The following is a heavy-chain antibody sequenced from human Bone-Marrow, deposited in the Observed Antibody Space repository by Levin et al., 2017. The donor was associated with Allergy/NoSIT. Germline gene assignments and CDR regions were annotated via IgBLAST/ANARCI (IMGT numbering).Heavy chain of an antibody. V-gene: IGHV4-31*03. CDR2: ISYRGST. J-gene: IGHJ4*02. Sequence: PSETLSLTFTVSGGSISSAGYHWTWIRQYPGKGLEWIGYISYRGSTYFNPSLKSRLTMSIDTSEQHFSLNLTSVSAADTAIYYCARLDGYSFDYWGQGALVTVSS. CDR3: ARLDGYSFDY. D-gene: IGHD1-1*01. CDR1: GGSISSAGYH.